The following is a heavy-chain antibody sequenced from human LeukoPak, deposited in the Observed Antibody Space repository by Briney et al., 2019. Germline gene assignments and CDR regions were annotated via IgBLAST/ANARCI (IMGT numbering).Heavy chain of an antibody. CDR1: GFTFSSCE. CDR3: TTLGSGYSSF. J-gene: IGHJ4*02. V-gene: IGHV3-48*03. D-gene: IGHD5-12*01. CDR2: ISRSGSIT. Sequence: PGGSLRLSCAASGFTFSSCELSWVRQAPTKGLEWVSYISRSGSITYYADSVKGRFTISRDSAKNSLYLQMNSLKTEDTAVYYCTTLGSGYSSFWGQGTLVTVSS.